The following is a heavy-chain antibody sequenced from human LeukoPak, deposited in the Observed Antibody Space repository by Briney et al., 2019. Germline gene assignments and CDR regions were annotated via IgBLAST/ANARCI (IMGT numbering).Heavy chain of an antibody. V-gene: IGHV4-39*07. CDR1: GGSISSSSYY. CDR2: IYYSGST. CDR3: ARVITITMIVVVTHDAFDI. D-gene: IGHD3-22*01. Sequence: SETLSLTRTVSGGSISSSSYYWGWLRQPPGMGLEWIGSIYYSGSTYYNPSLKSRVTISVDTSKNQFSLKLSSVTAADTAVYYCARVITITMIVVVTHDAFDIWGQGTMVTVSS. J-gene: IGHJ3*02.